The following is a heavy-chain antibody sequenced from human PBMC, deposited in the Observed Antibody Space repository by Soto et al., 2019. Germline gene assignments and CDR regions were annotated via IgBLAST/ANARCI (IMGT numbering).Heavy chain of an antibody. D-gene: IGHD1-26*01. CDR2: VSPGGST. CDR3: AKRRGAGGNFDY. CDR1: GFTFSSDA. V-gene: IGHV3-23*01. Sequence: DVQLLESWGGLVQPEVSLRLSCAASGFTFSSDAMGWVRQGPVMGLDWVAGVSPGGSTHYADSVRGRFTISRDNSKNTLSLQMNSLTAEDTAVYFCAKRRGAGGNFDYWGQGALVTVSS. J-gene: IGHJ4*02.